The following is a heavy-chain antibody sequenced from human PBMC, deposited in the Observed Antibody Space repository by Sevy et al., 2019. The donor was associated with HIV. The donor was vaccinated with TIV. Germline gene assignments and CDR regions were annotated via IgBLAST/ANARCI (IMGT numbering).Heavy chain of an antibody. D-gene: IGHD3-22*01. CDR3: ARDGGGDYYDSSGYWDY. J-gene: IGHJ4*02. CDR1: GFTFSSYS. CDR2: ISSSSSTI. Sequence: GGSLRLSCAASGFTFSSYSMNWVRQAPGKGLEWVSYISSSSSTIYYADSVKGRFTISRDNAKNSLYLQMNSLRDEDTAVYYCARDGGGDYYDSSGYWDYWGQGTLVTVSS. V-gene: IGHV3-48*02.